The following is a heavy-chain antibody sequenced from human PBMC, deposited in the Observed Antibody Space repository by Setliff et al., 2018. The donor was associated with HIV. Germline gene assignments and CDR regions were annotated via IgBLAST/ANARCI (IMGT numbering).Heavy chain of an antibody. CDR2: MNPDTGNT. CDR3: VRMDKGISTTGVSWFDP. D-gene: IGHD6-13*01. Sequence: GASVKVSCKASGYSFTSYDVSWVRQATGQGLEWVGWMNPDTGNTGYAQKFQGRVTFTRNTSTSTAYMDLSSLTSDDTAVYWCVRMDKGISTTGVSWFDPWGQGTLVTVSS. CDR1: GYSFTSYD. J-gene: IGHJ5*02. V-gene: IGHV1-8*01.